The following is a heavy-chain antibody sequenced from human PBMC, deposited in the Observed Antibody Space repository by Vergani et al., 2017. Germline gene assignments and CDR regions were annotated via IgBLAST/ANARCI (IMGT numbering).Heavy chain of an antibody. CDR1: GGSISSYY. V-gene: IGHV4-59*01. Sequence: QVQLQESGPGLVKPSETLSLTCTVSGGSISSYYWSWIRQPPGKGLEWIGYFYYSGSTNYNPSLKSRVTISVDTSKNQFSLKLSSVTAADTAVYYCARESGSYYYDSSGYYTDDAFDIWGQGTMVTVSS. D-gene: IGHD3-22*01. CDR2: FYYSGST. CDR3: ARESGSYYYDSSGYYTDDAFDI. J-gene: IGHJ3*02.